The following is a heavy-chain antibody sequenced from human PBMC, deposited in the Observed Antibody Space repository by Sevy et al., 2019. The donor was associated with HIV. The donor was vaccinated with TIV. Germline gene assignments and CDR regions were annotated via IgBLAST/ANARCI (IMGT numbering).Heavy chain of an antibody. Sequence: GGSLRLSCAASGFTFSSYWMSWVRRAPGKGLEWVAHIKVDGSERYYVDSVKGRFTISRENAKNSLYLQMNSLRAEDTAVYYCARDCSSTSCLWGLDVWGQGTTVTVSS. CDR3: ARDCSSTSCLWGLDV. V-gene: IGHV3-7*03. CDR2: IKVDGSER. J-gene: IGHJ6*02. CDR1: GFTFSSYW. D-gene: IGHD2-2*01.